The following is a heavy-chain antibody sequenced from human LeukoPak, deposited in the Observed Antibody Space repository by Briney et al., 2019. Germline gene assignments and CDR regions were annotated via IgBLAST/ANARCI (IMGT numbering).Heavy chain of an antibody. J-gene: IGHJ4*02. CDR3: ARVLAVAGTGFDY. V-gene: IGHV4-34*01. CDR2: INHSGST. D-gene: IGHD6-19*01. CDR1: GGSFSGYY. Sequence: NSSETLSLTCAVCGGSFSGYYWSWIRQPPGKGLEWIGEINHSGSTNYNPSLKSRVTISVDTSKNQFSLKLTSVTAADTAVYYCARVLAVAGTGFDYWGQGILVTVSS.